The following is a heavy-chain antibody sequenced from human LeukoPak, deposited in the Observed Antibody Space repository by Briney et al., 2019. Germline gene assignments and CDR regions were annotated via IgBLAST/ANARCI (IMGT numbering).Heavy chain of an antibody. CDR1: GVSINDYY. CDR3: ARIRCGHSGSVCYNH. D-gene: IGHD3-9*01. V-gene: IGHV4-34*01. CDR2: ISHTEGT. J-gene: IGHJ4*02. Sequence: SETLSLTCGVFGVSINDYYWSWIRQSPGKGLEWIGEISHTEGTRYNPSLERRVTMSVGTSENQLSLKLIFVTAADTAVYYCARIRCGHSGSVCYNHWGLGTLVTVSS.